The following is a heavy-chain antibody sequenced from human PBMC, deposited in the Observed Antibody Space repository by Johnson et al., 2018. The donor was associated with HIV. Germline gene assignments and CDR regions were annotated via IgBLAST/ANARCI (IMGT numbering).Heavy chain of an antibody. CDR2: ISYDGSNK. CDR1: GFTLSSYV. D-gene: IGHD4-23*01. CDR3: ARVTQQVVRVGSDAFDI. J-gene: IGHJ3*02. Sequence: QVQLVESGGGVVQPGRSLRLSCAVSGFTLSSYVMHWVRQAPGQGLDWVAVISYDGSNKYYADSVKGRFTISRDNSKNTRYWQMNSLRAEDRAVYYCARVTQQVVRVGSDAFDIWGQGTMVTVSS. V-gene: IGHV3-30-3*01.